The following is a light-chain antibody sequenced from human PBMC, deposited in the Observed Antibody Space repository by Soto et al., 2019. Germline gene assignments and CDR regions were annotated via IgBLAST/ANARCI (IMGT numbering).Light chain of an antibody. CDR3: HQTYSTPLT. J-gene: IGKJ4*01. V-gene: IGKV1-39*01. CDR2: AAS. Sequence: DIQMTQSPSSLSASVGYRVTITCRASQSISSYLNWYQQKPGKAPKLLIYAASSLQSGVPARFGGSGSGTDFTLTIISLQAEDFATYYCHQTYSTPLTFGGGTKVEIK. CDR1: QSISSY.